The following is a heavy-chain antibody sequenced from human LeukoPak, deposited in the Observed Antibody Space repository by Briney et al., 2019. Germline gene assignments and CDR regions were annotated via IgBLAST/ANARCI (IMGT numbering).Heavy chain of an antibody. CDR2: ISAYNGNT. CDR1: GYTFTSYG. D-gene: IGHD2-2*01. CDR3: ARDRALGVVVPASNY. V-gene: IGHV1-18*01. Sequence: GASVKVSCKASGYTFTSYGISWVRQAPGQGLKWMGWISAYNGNTNYAQKLQGRVTMTTDTSTSTAYMELRSLRSDDTAVYYCARDRALGVVVPASNYWGQGTLVTVSS. J-gene: IGHJ4*02.